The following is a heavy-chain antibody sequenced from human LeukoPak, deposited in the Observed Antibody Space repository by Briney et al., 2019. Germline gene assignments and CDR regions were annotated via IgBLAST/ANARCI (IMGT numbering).Heavy chain of an antibody. Sequence: GGSLRLSCAASGFTFSSYSMNCVRQAPGKGLEWVSSIRRSSSYIYYADSVTGRFTISRDNAKNSLYLQMNSLRAEDTAVYYCARDPATPFDFWSGYYPQYMDVWGQGTTVTVSS. D-gene: IGHD3-3*01. CDR2: IRRSSSYI. V-gene: IGHV3-21*01. J-gene: IGHJ6*02. CDR3: ARDPATPFDFWSGYYPQYMDV. CDR1: GFTFSSYS.